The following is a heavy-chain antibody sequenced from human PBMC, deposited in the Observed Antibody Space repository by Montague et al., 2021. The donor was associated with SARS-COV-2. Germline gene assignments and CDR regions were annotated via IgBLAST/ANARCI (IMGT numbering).Heavy chain of an antibody. D-gene: IGHD2-21*01. V-gene: IGHV4-59*01. CDR1: GGSMSGYN. CDR2: TYNSENT. J-gene: IGHJ6*02. Sequence: SETLSLTCNVAGGSMSGYNWCWIRQPPGKGLQWIGSTYNSENTSYNPSLKSRVTISVDTSKKQFSLRLSSVTAADTAVYFCARGINSAGSYYYHLDVWGQGTTVTVSS. CDR3: ARGINSAGSYYYHLDV.